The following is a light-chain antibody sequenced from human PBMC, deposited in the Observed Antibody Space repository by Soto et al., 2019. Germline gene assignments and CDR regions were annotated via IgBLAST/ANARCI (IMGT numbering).Light chain of an antibody. Sequence: QSVLTQPPSVSGAPGQRVTISCTGSSSNIGAGYDVHWYQQLPGTAPKLLIYGNINRPSGVPDRFSGSKSGTSASLAITGLQAEYEADYYCQSYDSSLNADYVFGTGTKLTVL. J-gene: IGLJ1*01. V-gene: IGLV1-40*01. CDR2: GNI. CDR1: SSNIGAGYD. CDR3: QSYDSSLNADYV.